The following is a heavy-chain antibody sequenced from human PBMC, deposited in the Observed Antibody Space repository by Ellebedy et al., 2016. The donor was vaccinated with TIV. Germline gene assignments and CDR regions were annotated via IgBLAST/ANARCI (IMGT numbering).Heavy chain of an antibody. CDR2: IAHDGSVA. CDR3: AKYLTGWQVDY. D-gene: IGHD1-20*01. CDR1: GFTFDSYA. V-gene: IGHV3-30*18. Sequence: PGGSLRLSCVASGFTFDSYAMHWVRQAPGKGLEWLAVIAHDGSVAYYRESVKGRITLSRDNSKNTLYLQMNSLRAEDTAVYYCAKYLTGWQVDYWGQGTLVTVSS. J-gene: IGHJ4*02.